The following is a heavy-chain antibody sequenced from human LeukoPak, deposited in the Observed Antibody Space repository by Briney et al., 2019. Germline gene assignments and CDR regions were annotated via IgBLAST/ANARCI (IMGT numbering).Heavy chain of an antibody. J-gene: IGHJ4*02. D-gene: IGHD3-22*01. V-gene: IGHV4-34*01. CDR2: INHSGST. Sequence: SETLSLTCAVYGGSFSGYYWSWIRQPPGKGLEWIGEINHSGSTNYNSSLKSRVTISVDTSKNQFSLKLSSVTAADTAVYYCASGYDSSGYQGYWGQGTLVTVSS. CDR1: GGSFSGYY. CDR3: ASGYDSSGYQGY.